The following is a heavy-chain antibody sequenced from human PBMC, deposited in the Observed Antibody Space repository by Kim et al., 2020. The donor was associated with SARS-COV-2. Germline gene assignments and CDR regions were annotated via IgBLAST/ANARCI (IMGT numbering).Heavy chain of an antibody. J-gene: IGHJ2*01. CDR3: ARQGYYYDSSGYPGRYFDL. V-gene: IGHV4-59*08. D-gene: IGHD3-22*01. Sequence: SRVTISVDTSKNQFSRKLSSVTAADTAVYYCARQGYYYDSSGYPGRYFDLWGRGTLVTVSS.